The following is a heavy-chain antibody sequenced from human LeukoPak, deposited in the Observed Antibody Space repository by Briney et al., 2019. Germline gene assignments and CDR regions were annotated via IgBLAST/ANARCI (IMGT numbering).Heavy chain of an antibody. V-gene: IGHV3-23*01. D-gene: IGHD3-9*01. CDR3: AQWGDFDVLTGYYVPDF. J-gene: IGHJ4*02. CDR1: GFTFSSYE. CDR2: ITGSGGNT. Sequence: GGSLRLSCAASGFTFSSYEMNWVRQAPGKGLEWVSAITGSGGNTYYADSVKGRFTISRDNSKNTLYLQMNSLRAEDTAVYYCAQWGDFDVLTGYYVPDFWGQGTLVSVSS.